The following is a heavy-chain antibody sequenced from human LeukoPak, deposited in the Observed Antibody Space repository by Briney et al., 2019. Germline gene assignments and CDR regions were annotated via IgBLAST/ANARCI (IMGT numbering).Heavy chain of an antibody. D-gene: IGHD6-13*01. CDR2: ISAYNGNT. CDR1: GYTFTSYG. V-gene: IGHV1-18*01. J-gene: IGHJ3*02. Sequence: GASVKVSCKASGYTFTSYGISWVRQAPGQGLEWMGWISAYNGNTNYAQKLQGRVTITRNTSISTAYMELSSLRSEDTAVYYCARHSSSWSDAFDIWGQGTMVTVSS. CDR3: ARHSSSWSDAFDI.